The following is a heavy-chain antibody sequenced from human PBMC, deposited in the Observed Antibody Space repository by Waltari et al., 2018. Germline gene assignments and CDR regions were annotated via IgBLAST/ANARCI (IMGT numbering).Heavy chain of an antibody. CDR2: IYHSGMT. Sequence: QVQLQESGPGLVKPSETLSLTCTVSGYSISSGYYWGWIRQPPGTGLEWIGSIYHSGMTDYNPSLKSLVTISVDTSKNQFSRKLSSVTAADTAVYYCARDSRGWYYGAFDIWGQGTMVTVSS. CDR3: ARDSRGWYYGAFDI. CDR1: GYSISSGYY. V-gene: IGHV4-38-2*02. D-gene: IGHD6-19*01. J-gene: IGHJ3*02.